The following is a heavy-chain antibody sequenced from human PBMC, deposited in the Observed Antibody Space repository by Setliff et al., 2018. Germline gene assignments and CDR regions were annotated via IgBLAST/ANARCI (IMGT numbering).Heavy chain of an antibody. CDR1: GGSFSNYA. J-gene: IGHJ4*02. D-gene: IGHD5-12*01. CDR3: ARGGTFRYFDF. CDR2: IIPIYGST. Sequence: SVKVSCKASGGSFSNYAIIWVRQAPGQGPEWMGGIIPIYGSTNNAEKFQGRVTFSADESMSTVYMELSSLTSADTALYYCARGGTFRYFDFWGQGAPVTVSS. V-gene: IGHV1-69*13.